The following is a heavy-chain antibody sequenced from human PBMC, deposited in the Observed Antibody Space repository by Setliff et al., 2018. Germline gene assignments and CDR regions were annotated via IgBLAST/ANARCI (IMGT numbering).Heavy chain of an antibody. V-gene: IGHV5-51*01. CDR1: GYTFTEYL. CDR2: IFPGDSAT. Sequence: PGESLKISCKGSGYTFTEYLIGWVRQMPGKGLEWMGIIFPGDSATKYSPSFQGQVTMSVDKSINTAYLQWSSLRASDTAIYYRARVGDYMGYYYNYYMDVWGKGTTVTVSS. J-gene: IGHJ6*03. CDR3: ARVGDYMGYYYNYYMDV. D-gene: IGHD3-10*01.